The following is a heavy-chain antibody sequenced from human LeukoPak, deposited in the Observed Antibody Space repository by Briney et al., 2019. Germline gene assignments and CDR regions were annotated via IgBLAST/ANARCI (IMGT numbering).Heavy chain of an antibody. V-gene: IGHV4-4*02. J-gene: IGHJ4*02. CDR3: ARDPRPRGGWFYFDY. Sequence: SGTLSLTCGVSGDSISSGNYWNWVRQPPGKGLEWIGDIYQSGITNYNPSLEGRVTMSVDKSKNEFSLKLDSVTAADTAVYYCARDPRPRGGWFYFDYWGQGILVTVSS. CDR1: GDSISSGNY. D-gene: IGHD6-19*01. CDR2: IYQSGIT.